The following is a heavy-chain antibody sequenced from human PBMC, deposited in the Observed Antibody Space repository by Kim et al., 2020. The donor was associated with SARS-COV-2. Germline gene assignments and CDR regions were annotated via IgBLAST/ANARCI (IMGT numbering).Heavy chain of an antibody. V-gene: IGHV5-51*01. CDR1: GYNFSNYW. D-gene: IGHD2-2*01. J-gene: IGHJ6*02. Sequence: GESLKISCKGSGYNFSNYWIDWVRQMPGKGLEWMGVIYTGDSNTRYSPPFQGQVTISADKSISTAYLQWSSLKASDTAMYYCAKYLGSAMDVWGQGTTVTISS. CDR3: AKYLGSAMDV. CDR2: IYTGDSNT.